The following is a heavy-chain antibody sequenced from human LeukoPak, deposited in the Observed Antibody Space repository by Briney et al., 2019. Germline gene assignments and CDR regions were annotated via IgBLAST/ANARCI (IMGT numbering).Heavy chain of an antibody. CDR3: ARESITMVRGVTHNWFDP. J-gene: IGHJ5*02. CDR2: IYYSGST. CDR1: GGSISSRNW. D-gene: IGHD3-10*01. Sequence: PSGTLSLTCAVSGGSISSRNWWSWVRQPPGKGLEWIGYIYYSGSTNYNPSLKSRVTISVDTSKNQFSLKLSSVTAADTAVYYCARESITMVRGVTHNWFDPWGQGTLVTVSS. V-gene: IGHV4-4*02.